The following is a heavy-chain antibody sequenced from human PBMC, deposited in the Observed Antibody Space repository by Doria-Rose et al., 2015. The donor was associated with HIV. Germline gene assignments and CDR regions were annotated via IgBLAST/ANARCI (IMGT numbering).Heavy chain of an antibody. J-gene: IGHJ4*02. V-gene: IGHV4-59*09. D-gene: IGHD3-22*01. CDR3: ARGTFYDSSGYYPYFDY. CDR2: IYYSGST. Sequence: LEWIGYIYYSGSTNYNPSLKSRVTISVDTSKNQFSLKLSSVTAADTAVYYCARGTFYDSSGYYPYFDYWGQGTLVNVSS.